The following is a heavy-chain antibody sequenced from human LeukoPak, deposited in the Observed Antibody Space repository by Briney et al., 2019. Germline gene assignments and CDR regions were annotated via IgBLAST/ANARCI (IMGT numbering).Heavy chain of an antibody. V-gene: IGHV3-15*01. CDR2: IKSKRDGGTT. D-gene: IGHD3-22*01. CDR1: GFTFSNGW. Sequence: GGSLRLSCAVSGFTFSNGWMSWVRQAPGKGLEWVSRIKSKRDGGTTDYAAPVNGRFTISRDDSKNTLYLQMNSLKTEDTAVYYCTTEYYYDSSGLFDYWGQGTLVTVSS. J-gene: IGHJ4*02. CDR3: TTEYYYDSSGLFDY.